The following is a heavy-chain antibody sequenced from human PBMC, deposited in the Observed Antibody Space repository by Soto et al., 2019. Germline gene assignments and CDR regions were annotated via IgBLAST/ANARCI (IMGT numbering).Heavy chain of an antibody. V-gene: IGHV1-18*04. CDR2: ITVNSGNT. J-gene: IGHJ4*02. Sequence: QGHLVQSGVEVKEPGASVRVSCKASGYSFINYGIGWVRQAPGQGLEWMGWITVNSGNTNYPQKFQGRVTMTTDTSTSTAYVELRSLTSDDTAVYYCGRGLGGGWYYFDYWGPGTLVTVSS. D-gene: IGHD6-19*01. CDR1: GYSFINYG. CDR3: GRGLGGGWYYFDY.